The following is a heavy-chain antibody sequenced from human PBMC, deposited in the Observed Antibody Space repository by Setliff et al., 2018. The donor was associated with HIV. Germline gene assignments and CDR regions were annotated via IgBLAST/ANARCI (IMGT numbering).Heavy chain of an antibody. CDR3: ARLPCITSFGVINGDDCFDI. CDR2: INPKSGGT. D-gene: IGHD3-3*01. Sequence: ASVKVSCKASGYTFTGYYTHWVRQAPGQGPEWLGRINPKSGGTRYAQKFQGRVSMTRDTAISTAYMELSRLRSDDSAVYYCARLPCITSFGVINGDDCFDIWGQGTMVTVSS. CDR1: GYTFTGYY. J-gene: IGHJ3*02. V-gene: IGHV1-2*06.